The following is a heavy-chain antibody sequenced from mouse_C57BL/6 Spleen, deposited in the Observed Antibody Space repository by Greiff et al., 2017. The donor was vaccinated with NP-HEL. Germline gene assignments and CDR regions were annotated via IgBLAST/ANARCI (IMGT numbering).Heavy chain of an antibody. CDR1: GYTFTDYE. CDR2: IDPETGGP. J-gene: IGHJ2*01. CDR3: TRGGTHSNFDY. D-gene: IGHD2-5*01. V-gene: IGHV1-15*01. Sequence: QVQLKQSGAELVRPGASVTLSCKASGYTFTDYEMHWVKQTPVHGLEWIGAIDPETGGPAYNQKFKGKAILTADKSSSTAYMELRSLTSEDSAVYYCTRGGTHSNFDYWGQGTTLTVSS.